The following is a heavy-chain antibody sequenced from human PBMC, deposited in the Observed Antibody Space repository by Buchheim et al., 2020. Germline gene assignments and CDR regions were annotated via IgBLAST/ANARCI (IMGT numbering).Heavy chain of an antibody. D-gene: IGHD7-27*01. CDR2: IHTSGST. CDR1: GGSISSGSYY. Sequence: QVQLQESGPGLVKPSQTLFLTCTVSGGSISSGSYYWSWIRQPAGKGLEWIGRIHTSGSTNYNPSLKSRVTISVDTSKNQFSLKLSSVTAADTAVYYCAAIDLHSPTGDFASYWYFDLWGRGTL. J-gene: IGHJ2*01. CDR3: AAIDLHSPTGDFASYWYFDL. V-gene: IGHV4-61*02.